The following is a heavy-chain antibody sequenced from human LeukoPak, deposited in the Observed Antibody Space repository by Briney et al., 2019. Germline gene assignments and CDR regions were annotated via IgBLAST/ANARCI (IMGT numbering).Heavy chain of an antibody. Sequence: PGGSLRLSCAASGFTFSSYGMHWVRQAPGKGLEWVAVIWYDGSNKYYADSVKGRFTISRDNSKNTLYLQMNSLRAEDTAVYYCAWTGSWRCLDYWGQGTLVTVSS. J-gene: IGHJ4*02. CDR1: GFTFSSYG. V-gene: IGHV3-33*01. D-gene: IGHD5-24*01. CDR3: AWTGSWRCLDY. CDR2: IWYDGSNK.